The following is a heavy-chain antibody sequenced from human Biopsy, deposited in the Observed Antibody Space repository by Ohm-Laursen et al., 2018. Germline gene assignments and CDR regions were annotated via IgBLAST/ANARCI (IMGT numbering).Heavy chain of an antibody. CDR1: GYSVSSYD. V-gene: IGHV3-21*01. Sequence: GTLSPTCAASGYSVSSYDMNWVRQAPGKGLEWISYISETSSHIYDADSVRGRFTVARDIAKNSLYLQLNSLRVEDTAVYYCARDSSRRAREGGMDVWGQGTTVTVSS. CDR2: ISETSSHI. J-gene: IGHJ6*02. CDR3: ARDSSRRAREGGMDV. D-gene: IGHD6-6*01.